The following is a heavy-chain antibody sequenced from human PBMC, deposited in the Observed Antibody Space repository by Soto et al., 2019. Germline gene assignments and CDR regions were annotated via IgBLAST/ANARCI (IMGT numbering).Heavy chain of an antibody. CDR3: ARYRRDGYFDY. J-gene: IGHJ4*02. CDR2: IYYSGST. Sequence: PSETLSLTCPVSGVSLSSYYWIWLRQPPGKGLEWIGYIYYSGSTNYNPSLKSRVTISVDTSKNQFSLKLSSVTAADTAVYYCARYRRDGYFDYWGQGTLVTVSS. CDR1: GVSLSSYY. V-gene: IGHV4-59*01. D-gene: IGHD3-16*02.